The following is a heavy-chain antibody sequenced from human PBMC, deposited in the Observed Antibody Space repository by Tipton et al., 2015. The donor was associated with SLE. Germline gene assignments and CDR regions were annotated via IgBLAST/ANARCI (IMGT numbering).Heavy chain of an antibody. D-gene: IGHD6-13*01. CDR1: GYTFTNYG. CDR3: ARDQGGQLVQYNWFGP. CDR2: ISAYNGNT. Sequence: QLVQSGAEVKKPGASVKVSCKASGYTFTNYGISWVRQAPGQGLEWMGWISAYNGNTNYAQKLQGRVTMTTDTSTSTAYMELRSLGSDDTAVYFCARDQGGQLVQYNWFGPWGQGTLVTVSS. J-gene: IGHJ5*02. V-gene: IGHV1-18*01.